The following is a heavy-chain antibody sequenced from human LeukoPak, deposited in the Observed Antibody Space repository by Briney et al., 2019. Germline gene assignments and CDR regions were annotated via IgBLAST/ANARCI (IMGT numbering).Heavy chain of an antibody. CDR2: IIPIFGTA. CDR1: GGTFSSYA. Sequence: SVKVSCKASGGTFSSYAISWVRQAPGQGLEWMGGIIPIFGTANYAQKFQGRVTITADESTSTAYMELSSLRSEDTAVYYCARAPSSGWYDRYYFDYWGQGTLVTVSS. V-gene: IGHV1-69*13. D-gene: IGHD6-19*01. J-gene: IGHJ4*02. CDR3: ARAPSSGWYDRYYFDY.